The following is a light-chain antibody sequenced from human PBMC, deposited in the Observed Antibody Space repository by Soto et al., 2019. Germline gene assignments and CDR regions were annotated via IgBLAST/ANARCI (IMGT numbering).Light chain of an antibody. J-gene: IGLJ1*01. CDR1: SSDVGGSNF. CDR3: VSYTSSTTYV. CDR2: DAA. V-gene: IGLV2-14*03. Sequence: QSVLTQPASVSDSPGQSITISCTGTSSDVGGSNFVSWYHQHPGQPPKLIIYDAANRPSGVSNRFSGSKSGSTASLIISRLQTEDEADYYCVSYTSSTTYVFGTGTKVTVL.